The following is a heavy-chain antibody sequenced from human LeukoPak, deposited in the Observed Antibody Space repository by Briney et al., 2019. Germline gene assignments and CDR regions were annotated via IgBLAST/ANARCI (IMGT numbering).Heavy chain of an antibody. CDR2: IYYSGST. J-gene: IGHJ4*02. CDR1: GGSISSGGYS. CDR3: ARGETYDSKGGVAYYFDY. V-gene: IGHV4-30-4*07. D-gene: IGHD3-22*01. Sequence: SETLSLTCAVSGGSISSGGYSWSWIRQPPGRGLEWIGYIYYSGSTYYNPSLKSRVTISVDTSKNQFSLKLSSVTAADTAVYYCARGETYDSKGGVAYYFDYWGQGTLVTVSS.